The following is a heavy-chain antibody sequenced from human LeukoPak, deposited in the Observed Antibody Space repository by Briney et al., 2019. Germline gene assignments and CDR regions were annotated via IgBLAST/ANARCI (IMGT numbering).Heavy chain of an antibody. Sequence: SETLSPTCAVYGGSFSGYCWSWIRQPPGKGLEWIGEINHSGSTNYNPSLKSRVTISVDTSKNQFSLKLSSMTAADTAVYYCARASGFGNNFDYWGQGTLVTVSS. CDR1: GGSFSGYC. V-gene: IGHV4-34*01. CDR2: INHSGST. CDR3: ARASGFGNNFDY. D-gene: IGHD3-3*01. J-gene: IGHJ4*02.